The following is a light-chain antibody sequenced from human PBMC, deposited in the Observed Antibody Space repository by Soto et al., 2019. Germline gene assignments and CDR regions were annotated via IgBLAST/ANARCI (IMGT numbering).Light chain of an antibody. Sequence: EIVLTQSPGTLSLSPGERATLSCRASQSVSSTYLAWYQQKPGQAPRLLIYGASSRATDIPDRFSGSGSGTDFTLTVSRLEPEDLAVDYCQQYDSSTWTFGQGTKVEVK. CDR3: QQYDSSTWT. J-gene: IGKJ1*01. CDR1: QSVSSTY. CDR2: GAS. V-gene: IGKV3-20*01.